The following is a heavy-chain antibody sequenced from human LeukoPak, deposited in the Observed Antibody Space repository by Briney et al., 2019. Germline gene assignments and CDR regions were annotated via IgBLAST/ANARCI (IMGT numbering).Heavy chain of an antibody. CDR3: ARGQPYDFWSGYYWYNWFDP. Sequence: SETLSLTCAVYGGSFSGYYWSWIRQPPGKGLEWIGEINHSGSTNYNPSLKSRVTISVDTSKNQFSLKLSSVTAADTAVYYCARGQPYDFWSGYYWYNWFDPWGQGALVTVSS. J-gene: IGHJ5*02. D-gene: IGHD3-3*01. V-gene: IGHV4-34*01. CDR2: INHSGST. CDR1: GGSFSGYY.